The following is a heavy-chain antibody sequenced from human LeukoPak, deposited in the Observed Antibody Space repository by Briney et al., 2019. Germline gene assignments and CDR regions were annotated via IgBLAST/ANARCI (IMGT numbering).Heavy chain of an antibody. CDR3: AKGGNTYYYYMDV. J-gene: IGHJ6*03. Sequence: GGSLRLSCAASGFTLDDYDMHWVRQAPGKGLEWVSLISWDGGSTYYADSVKGRFIISRDNSKNPLYLRMTSLTTEDTALYYCAKGGNTYYYYMDVWGKGTTVTVSS. CDR2: ISWDGGST. CDR1: GFTLDDYD. D-gene: IGHD2/OR15-2a*01. V-gene: IGHV3-43D*03.